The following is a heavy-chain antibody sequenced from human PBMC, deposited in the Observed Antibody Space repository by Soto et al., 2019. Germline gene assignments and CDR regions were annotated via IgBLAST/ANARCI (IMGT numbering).Heavy chain of an antibody. CDR2: IYYSGST. J-gene: IGHJ4*02. Sequence: QLQLQESGPGLVKPSETLSLTCTVSGGSISSSSYYWGWIRQPPGKGVEWIGCIYYSGSTYYNPSLKSRVTISVDTSKTQCSLKLSSVTAADTAVYYCARHTRLAYNDYWGQGSLVTVSS. D-gene: IGHD6-19*01. CDR3: ARHTRLAYNDY. CDR1: GGSISSSSYY. V-gene: IGHV4-39*01.